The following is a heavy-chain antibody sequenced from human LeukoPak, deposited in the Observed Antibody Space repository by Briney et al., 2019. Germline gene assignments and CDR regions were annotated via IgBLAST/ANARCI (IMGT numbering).Heavy chain of an antibody. D-gene: IGHD3-3*01. CDR3: ATDYDFWSAYYRAFDY. CDR2: ISYSGST. Sequence: SETLSLTCTVSGGPISSYYWSWIRQPPGKGLEWIGYISYSGSTNYNPSLKSRVTISVETSKNQFSLKLSSVTAADTAVYYCATDYDFWSAYYRAFDYWGQGTLVTVSS. J-gene: IGHJ4*02. V-gene: IGHV4-59*01. CDR1: GGPISSYY.